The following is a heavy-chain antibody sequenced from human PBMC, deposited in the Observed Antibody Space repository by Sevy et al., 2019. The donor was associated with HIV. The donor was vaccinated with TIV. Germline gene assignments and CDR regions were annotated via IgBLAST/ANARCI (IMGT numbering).Heavy chain of an antibody. CDR1: GGTFSSNA. CDR3: ARRSLRLGYCSRTSCYSAMDV. Sequence: ASVKVSCKTSGGTFSSNAFTWVRQAPGQGLEWMGGMIRLFDTVDYAQKFQGRVTITTDESRSTAYMELRSLRSEDTAEYYCARRSLRLGYCSRTSCYSAMDVWGQGTTVTVSS. D-gene: IGHD2-2*02. V-gene: IGHV1-69*05. CDR2: MIRLFDTV. J-gene: IGHJ6*02.